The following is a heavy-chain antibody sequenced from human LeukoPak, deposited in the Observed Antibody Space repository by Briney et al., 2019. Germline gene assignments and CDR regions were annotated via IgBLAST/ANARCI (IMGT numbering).Heavy chain of an antibody. CDR2: IYSGGNT. D-gene: IGHD6-25*01. V-gene: IGHV3-53*01. J-gene: IGHJ1*01. CDR1: GFTVSNNY. CDR3: GTEFSSGWLF. Sequence: GGSLRLSCVVSGFTVSNNYMTWVRQAPGKGLEWVSVIYSGGNTYYADSVKGRFTISRDNSKNTLYLQMSSLRAEDTASYYCGTEFSSGWLFWGQGTLVTVSS.